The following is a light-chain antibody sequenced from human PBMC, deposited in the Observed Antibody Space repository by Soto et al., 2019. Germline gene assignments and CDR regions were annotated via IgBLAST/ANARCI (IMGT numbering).Light chain of an antibody. CDR2: DAS. CDR1: QSISTW. V-gene: IGKV1-5*01. J-gene: IGKJ1*01. CDR3: QQYNSYST. Sequence: DIQMTQSPSTLPASVGDRVTITCRASQSISTWLAWYQQKPGKAPKLLIYDASSLESGVPSRFSGSGPGTEFTLTISSLQPEDFASYYCQQYNSYSTFGQGTKVDIK.